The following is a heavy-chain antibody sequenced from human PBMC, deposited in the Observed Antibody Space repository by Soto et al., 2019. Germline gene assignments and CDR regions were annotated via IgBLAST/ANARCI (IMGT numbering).Heavy chain of an antibody. CDR3: ARDMGHGYGDYYYGMDV. Sequence: GALRLSCAASGFTFSSYSMNWVRQAPGKGLEWVSSISSSSSYIYYADSVKGRFTISRDNAKNSLYLRMNSLRAEDTAVYYCARDMGHGYGDYYYGMDVWGQGTTVTVSS. V-gene: IGHV3-21*01. D-gene: IGHD4-17*01. J-gene: IGHJ6*02. CDR1: GFTFSSYS. CDR2: ISSSSSYI.